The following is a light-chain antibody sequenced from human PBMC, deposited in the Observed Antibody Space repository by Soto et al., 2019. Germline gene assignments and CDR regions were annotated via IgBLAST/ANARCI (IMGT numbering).Light chain of an antibody. CDR3: QQAASFPIT. CDR2: TGS. CDR1: QGIKNW. Sequence: DIPISQTLSYVSAAVGARVTITYRASQGIKNWLAWYQQKPGKAPNLLIYTGSSLQSGVPSRFSGSGSGTDFTLTINSLQPEDFATYYCQQAASFPITFGQGTRLEIK. V-gene: IGKV1-12*01. J-gene: IGKJ5*01.